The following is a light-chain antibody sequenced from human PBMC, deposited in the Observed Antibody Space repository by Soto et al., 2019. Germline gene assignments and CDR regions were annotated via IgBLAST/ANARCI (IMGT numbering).Light chain of an antibody. CDR2: NND. CDR3: QSYDTSLSDVL. CDR1: SSNIGAGHH. J-gene: IGLJ2*01. Sequence: QSVLTQPPSVSGAPGQRVTVSCTGSSSNIGAGHHVHGYQQLPGTAPKLLIYNNDNRPSGVPDRFSGSKSGTSASLAISGLQAEDEAEYYCQSYDTSLSDVLFGGGTKLTVL. V-gene: IGLV1-40*01.